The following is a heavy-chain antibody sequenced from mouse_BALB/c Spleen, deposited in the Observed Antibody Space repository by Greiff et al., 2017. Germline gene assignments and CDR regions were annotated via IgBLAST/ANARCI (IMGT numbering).Heavy chain of an antibody. V-gene: IGHV1-87*01. J-gene: IGHJ2*01. CDR3: ARGVTGTGYFDY. CDR1: GYTFTSYW. Sequence: VKLMESGAELARPGASVKLSCKASGYTFTSYWMQWVKQRPGQGLEWIGAIYPGDGDTRYTQKFKGKATLTADKSSSTAYMQLSSLASEDSAVYYCARGVTGTGYFDYWGQGTTLTVSS. D-gene: IGHD4-1*01. CDR2: IYPGDGDT.